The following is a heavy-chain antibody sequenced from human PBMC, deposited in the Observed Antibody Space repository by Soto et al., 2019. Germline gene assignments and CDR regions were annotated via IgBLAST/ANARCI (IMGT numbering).Heavy chain of an antibody. V-gene: IGHV1-18*01. CDR3: ARGIVVVVLATAAPRYYNYGMDV. D-gene: IGHD2-15*01. Sequence: ASVKVSCKASGYTFTSYGISWVRQAPGQGLEWMGWISAYNGNTNYAQKPQGRVTMTTDTSTSTAYMELRSLRSDDTAVYYCARGIVVVVLATAAPRYYNYGMDVWGQGTTVAVSS. CDR2: ISAYNGNT. CDR1: GYTFTSYG. J-gene: IGHJ6*02.